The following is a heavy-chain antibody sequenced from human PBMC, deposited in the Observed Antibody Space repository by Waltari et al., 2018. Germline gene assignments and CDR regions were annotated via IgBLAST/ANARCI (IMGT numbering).Heavy chain of an antibody. Sequence: QVQLQQWGAGLLKPSETLSLTCAVYGGSFSGYYWSWIRQPPGKGLEWIGEINHSGSTNYNPSLKSRVTISVDTSKNQFSLKLSSVTAADTAVYYCARGRYYDSILGRSRPRYFDYWGQGTLVTVSS. CDR1: GGSFSGYY. J-gene: IGHJ4*02. V-gene: IGHV4-34*01. CDR2: INHSGST. D-gene: IGHD3-22*01. CDR3: ARGRYYDSILGRSRPRYFDY.